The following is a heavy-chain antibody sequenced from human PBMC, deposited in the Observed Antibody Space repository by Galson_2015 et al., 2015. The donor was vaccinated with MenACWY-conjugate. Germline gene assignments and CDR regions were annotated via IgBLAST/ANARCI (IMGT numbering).Heavy chain of an antibody. CDR1: GFSLTTSGVG. V-gene: IGHV2-5*02. CDR3: ARRYCSTTSCYGCDY. CDR2: IYWDDDK. D-gene: IGHD2-2*01. Sequence: PALVRPTQTLTLTCTFSGFSLTTSGVGVGWIRQPPGKALEWLGFIYWDDDKRHSPSLQSRLTLTKDTSKNQGVLTVSNMDTVDTAIYYCARRYCSTTSCYGCDYWGQGALVTVSS. J-gene: IGHJ4*02.